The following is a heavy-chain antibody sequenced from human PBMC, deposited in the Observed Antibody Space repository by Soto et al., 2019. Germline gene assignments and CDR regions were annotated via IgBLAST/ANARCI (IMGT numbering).Heavy chain of an antibody. Sequence: GGSLRLSCAASGFTFSNAWMSWVRQAPGKGLEWVAVISYDGSNKYYADSVKGRFTISRDNSKNTLYLQMNSLRAEDTAVYYCARDRGDYYYYYGMDVWGQGTTVTVSS. D-gene: IGHD2-21*02. CDR1: GFTFSNAW. J-gene: IGHJ6*02. V-gene: IGHV3-30-3*01. CDR2: ISYDGSNK. CDR3: ARDRGDYYYYYGMDV.